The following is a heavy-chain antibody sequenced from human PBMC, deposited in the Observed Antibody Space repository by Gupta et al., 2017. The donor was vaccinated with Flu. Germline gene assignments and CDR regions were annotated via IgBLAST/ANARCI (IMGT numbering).Heavy chain of an antibody. CDR3: AKDLDSSSWDKYYYGMDV. CDR1: GFTFSNYG. D-gene: IGHD6-13*01. Sequence: QVQLVESGGGVVQPGRSLRLSCAASGFTFSNYGMHWVRQAPGKGLEWVAVISYDGSNKYYADSVKGRFTISRDNSKNTLYLQMNSLRAEDTAVYDCAKDLDSSSWDKYYYGMDVWGQGTTVTVSS. V-gene: IGHV3-30*18. J-gene: IGHJ6*02. CDR2: ISYDGSNK.